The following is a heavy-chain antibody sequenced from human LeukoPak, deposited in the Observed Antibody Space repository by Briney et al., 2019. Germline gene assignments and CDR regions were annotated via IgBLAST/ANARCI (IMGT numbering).Heavy chain of an antibody. CDR2: IYTSGST. J-gene: IGHJ3*01. CDR1: GGSISSGSYY. CDR3: ARARRDAFDF. Sequence: SQTLSLTCTVSGGSISSGSYYWSWIRQPAGKGLEWIGRIYTSGSTNYNPSLKSRVTISVDTSKNQFSLKLSSVTAADTAVYHCARARRDAFDFWGQGTMVTVSS. V-gene: IGHV4-61*02.